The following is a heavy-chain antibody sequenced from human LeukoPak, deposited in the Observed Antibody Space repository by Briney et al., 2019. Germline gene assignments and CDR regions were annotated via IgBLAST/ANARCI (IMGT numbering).Heavy chain of an antibody. CDR1: GYTFTGYY. D-gene: IGHD3-22*01. CDR3: ARDSYYYDSSGYYYMDY. V-gene: IGHV1-2*02. J-gene: IGHJ4*02. CDR2: INPNSGGT. Sequence: GASVKVSCKASGYTFTGYYMHWVRQAPGQGLEWMGWINPNSGGTNYAQKFQGRVTMTRDTSISTAYMELSRLRSDDTAVYYCARDSYYYDSSGYYYMDYWGQGTLVTVSS.